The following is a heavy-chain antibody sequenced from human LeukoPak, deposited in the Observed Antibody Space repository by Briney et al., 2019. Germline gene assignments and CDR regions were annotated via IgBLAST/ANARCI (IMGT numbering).Heavy chain of an antibody. J-gene: IGHJ4*02. V-gene: IGHV3-23*01. CDR1: GFTFSSYA. CDR3: AKVIGGSLYSIDY. Sequence: GGSLRLSCAASGFTFSSYAMSWVRQAPGKGLEWVSAISGSGGSTYYADSVKGRFTISRDNSKNTLYLQMNSLRAEDAAVYYCAKVIGGSLYSIDYWGQGTLVTVSS. CDR2: ISGSGGST. D-gene: IGHD1-26*01.